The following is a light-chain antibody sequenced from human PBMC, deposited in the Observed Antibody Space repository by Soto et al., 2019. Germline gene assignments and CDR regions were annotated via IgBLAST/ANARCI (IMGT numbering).Light chain of an antibody. CDR3: QSYDNSLSASRV. Sequence: QSVLTQPPSVSGAPGQRVTISCTGSSSNIGAGYDVHWYQQLPGTAPKLLIYGNSNRPSGVPDRFSGSKSGSSASLAITGLQAEDGADYYCQSYDNSLSASRVFGGGTKLTVL. CDR2: GNS. V-gene: IGLV1-40*01. CDR1: SSNIGAGYD. J-gene: IGLJ3*02.